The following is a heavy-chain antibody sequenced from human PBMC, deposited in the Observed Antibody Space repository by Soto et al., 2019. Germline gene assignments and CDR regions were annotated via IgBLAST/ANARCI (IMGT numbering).Heavy chain of an antibody. CDR2: IGTAGDT. CDR3: ARAQEGVGFYYDYYMDV. J-gene: IGHJ6*03. Sequence: GGSLRLSCAASGFTFSSYDMHWVRQATGKGLEWVSAIGTAGDTYYPGSVKGRFTISRENAKNSLYLQMNSLRAGDTAVYYCARAQEGVGFYYDYYMDVWGKGTTVTVS. V-gene: IGHV3-13*01. CDR1: GFTFSSYD.